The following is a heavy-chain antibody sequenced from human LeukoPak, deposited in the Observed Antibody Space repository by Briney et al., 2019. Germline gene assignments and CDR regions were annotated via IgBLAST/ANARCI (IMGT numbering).Heavy chain of an antibody. CDR3: ARAQRGYSFDYFDY. CDR1: GYTFTGYY. D-gene: IGHD5-18*01. J-gene: IGHJ4*02. Sequence: ASVKVSCKASGYTFTGYYMHWVRQAPGQGLEWMGWINPNSGGTNYAQKFQGRVTMTRDTSISTAYMELSRLRSDDTAVYYCARAQRGYSFDYFDYWGQGTLVTVSS. V-gene: IGHV1-2*02. CDR2: INPNSGGT.